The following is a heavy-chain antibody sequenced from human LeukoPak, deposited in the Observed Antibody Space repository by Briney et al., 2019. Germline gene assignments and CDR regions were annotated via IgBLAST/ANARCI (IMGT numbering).Heavy chain of an antibody. V-gene: IGHV4-39*01. D-gene: IGHD3-22*01. Sequence: SETLSLTCTVSGAPITSISDYWGWFRQPPGKGLEWIGSIRYSGTTYHSPSLRSRLTMSIDTSKNQFSLKLSSVTAADTAVYHCARHYYGSDVWGYYFDNWGQGTLVAVSS. CDR3: ARHYYGSDVWGYYFDN. CDR1: GAPITSISDY. CDR2: IRYSGTT. J-gene: IGHJ4*02.